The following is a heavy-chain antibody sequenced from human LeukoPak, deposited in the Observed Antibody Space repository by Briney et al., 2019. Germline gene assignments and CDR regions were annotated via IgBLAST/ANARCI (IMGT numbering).Heavy chain of an antibody. D-gene: IGHD6-19*01. CDR1: GFTFSDYY. Sequence: GGSLRLSCAASGFTFSDYYMSWIRQAPGKGLEWVSYISSSSSYTNYADSVKGRFTISRDNAKNSLYLQMNSLRAEDTAAYFCAGDIAVAGPWGGGLWAWAYYYGMDVWGQGTTVTVSS. CDR3: AGDIAVAGPWGGGLWAWAYYYGMDV. CDR2: ISSSSSYT. J-gene: IGHJ6*02. V-gene: IGHV3-11*05.